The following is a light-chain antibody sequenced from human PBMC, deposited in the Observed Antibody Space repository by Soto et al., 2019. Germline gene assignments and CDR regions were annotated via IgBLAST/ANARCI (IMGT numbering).Light chain of an antibody. CDR2: DVN. V-gene: IGLV2-14*03. J-gene: IGLJ2*01. Sequence: QSALTQPASVSGSPGQSITISCTGTSGDVGGYNYVSWYQQYPGKAPQLIIYDVNNRPLGISNRFSGSKSGNTASLTISGLQPEDEADYYCCSYSSSSTYVFFGGGTKLTVL. CDR3: CSYSSSSTYVF. CDR1: SGDVGGYNY.